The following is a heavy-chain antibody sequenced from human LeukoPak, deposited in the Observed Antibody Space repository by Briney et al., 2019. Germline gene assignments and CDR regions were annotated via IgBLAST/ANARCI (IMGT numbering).Heavy chain of an antibody. CDR1: GYTFTSYG. D-gene: IGHD6-13*01. CDR2: VSAYNGDT. Sequence: ASVRVSCKASGYTFTSYGFSGVRQAPGQGLEWMGLVSAYNGDTNYAQKVQGRVTMTTDTSTSTAYMELRSLRSDDTAVYYCARIAQQHQARHFDFWGQGTLVTVSS. V-gene: IGHV1-18*04. CDR3: ARIAQQHQARHFDF. J-gene: IGHJ4*02.